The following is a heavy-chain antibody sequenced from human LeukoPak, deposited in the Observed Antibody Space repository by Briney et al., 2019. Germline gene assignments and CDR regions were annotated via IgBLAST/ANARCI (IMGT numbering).Heavy chain of an antibody. Sequence: PGGSLRLSCAASRFTFSSYAMSWVRQAPGKGLEWVSAISGSGGSTYYADSVKGRFTISRDNSKNTLYLQMNSLRAEDTAVYYCARIPIVGATYFDYWGQGTLVTVSS. CDR2: ISGSGGST. D-gene: IGHD1-26*01. CDR3: ARIPIVGATYFDY. V-gene: IGHV3-23*01. J-gene: IGHJ4*02. CDR1: RFTFSSYA.